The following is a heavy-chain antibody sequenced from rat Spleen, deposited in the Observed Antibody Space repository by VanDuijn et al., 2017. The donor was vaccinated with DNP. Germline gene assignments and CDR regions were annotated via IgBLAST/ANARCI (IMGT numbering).Heavy chain of an antibody. CDR2: ISYGGGYT. CDR3: ARWEGDYFDY. V-gene: IGHV5-22*01. CDR1: GFTFSGYY. D-gene: IGHD1-11*01. J-gene: IGHJ2*01. Sequence: EVHLVESGGGLVQPERSLKLSCAASGFTFSGYYMAWVRQAPTRGLEWVAYISYGGGYTYYGDSVKGRFTISRDNTKSTLYLKMNSLTSEDMATYYCARWEGDYFDYWGQGVMVTVSS.